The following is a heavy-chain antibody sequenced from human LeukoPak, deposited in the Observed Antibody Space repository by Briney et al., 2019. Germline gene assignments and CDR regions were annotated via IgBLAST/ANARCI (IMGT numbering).Heavy chain of an antibody. D-gene: IGHD1-26*01. V-gene: IGHV4-61*02. Sequence: TLSLTCSVSGGSISSGGYYWSWIRQPAGKGLEWIGRIYTSGITNYNPSLKSRVTISVDTSKSQFSLKLSSVTAADTAVYYCARDPVGATDYWGQGTLVTVSS. CDR3: ARDPVGATDY. CDR2: IYTSGIT. J-gene: IGHJ4*02. CDR1: GGSISSGGYY.